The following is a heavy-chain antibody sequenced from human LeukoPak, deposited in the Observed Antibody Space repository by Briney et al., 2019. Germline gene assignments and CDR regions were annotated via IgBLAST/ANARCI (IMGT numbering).Heavy chain of an antibody. J-gene: IGHJ4*02. CDR2: ISGSGGST. Sequence: PGGSLRLSCAASGFTFSSYAMSWVRQAPGKGLEWVSAISGSGGSTYYADSVKGRFTNSRDNSKNTLYLQMNSLRAEDTAVYYCAKEEAGTMIVVVISSFDYWGQGTLVTVSS. D-gene: IGHD3-22*01. V-gene: IGHV3-23*01. CDR3: AKEEAGTMIVVVISSFDY. CDR1: GFTFSSYA.